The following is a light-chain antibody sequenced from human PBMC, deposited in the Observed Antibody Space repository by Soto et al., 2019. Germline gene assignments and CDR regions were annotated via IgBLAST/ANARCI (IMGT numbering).Light chain of an antibody. CDR3: QKYNGAPFT. CDR1: QGIANY. Sequence: DIPMTQSPSSLSASVGDRVTITCRASQGIANYLAWYQQKPGKVPKLLIYAASTLEPGVPSRFSGSGFGTDFTLSISSLQPEDFAIYYCQKYNGAPFTFGPGTKVDIK. J-gene: IGKJ3*01. CDR2: AAS. V-gene: IGKV1-27*01.